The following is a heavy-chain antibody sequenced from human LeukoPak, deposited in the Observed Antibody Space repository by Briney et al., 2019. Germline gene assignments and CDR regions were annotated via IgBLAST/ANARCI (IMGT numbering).Heavy chain of an antibody. CDR2: INHSGSA. Sequence: PSETLSLTCAVSGGSFSGYYWTWIRQPPGKGLEWIGEINHSGSANYNPSLKSRVTISVDTSKNQFSLKLSSVTAADTAVFYCARDRSGYDFVAFDIWGQGTMVTVSS. CDR3: ARDRSGYDFVAFDI. CDR1: GGSFSGYY. D-gene: IGHD5-12*01. J-gene: IGHJ3*02. V-gene: IGHV4-34*01.